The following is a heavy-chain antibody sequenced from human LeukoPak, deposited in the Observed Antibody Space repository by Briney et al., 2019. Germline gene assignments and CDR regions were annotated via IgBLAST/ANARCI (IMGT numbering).Heavy chain of an antibody. V-gene: IGHV3-53*01. CDR3: ARRGDGGRSFDY. Sequence: GGSLRLPCAASGLIVRSNYMSWVRHAPGKGLEWVSLFYSGGSTYFADSVKGRFTVSRDHFQNTLYLQMNSLRADDTAVYYCARRGDGGRSFDYWGQGTLVTVSS. CDR1: GLIVRSNY. D-gene: IGHD4-23*01. J-gene: IGHJ4*02. CDR2: FYSGGST.